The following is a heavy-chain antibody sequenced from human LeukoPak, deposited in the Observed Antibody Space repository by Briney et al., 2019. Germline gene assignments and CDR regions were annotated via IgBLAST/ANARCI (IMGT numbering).Heavy chain of an antibody. V-gene: IGHV3-48*01. CDR3: VRNDGDNAFDI. CDR2: ISSSSSNM. CDR1: GFTFSTYS. Sequence: PGGSLRLSCAASGFTFSTYSMNWVRQAPGEGLDWVSYISSSSSNMYYADSVKGRFTTSRDNAKNSLYMQMNNLRAEDTAVYYCVRNDGDNAFDIWGRGTKVTVSS. J-gene: IGHJ3*02. D-gene: IGHD4-17*01.